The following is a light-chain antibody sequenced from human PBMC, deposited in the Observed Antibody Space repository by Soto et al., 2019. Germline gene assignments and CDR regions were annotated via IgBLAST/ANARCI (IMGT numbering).Light chain of an antibody. J-gene: IGKJ1*01. Sequence: DIQMTQSPSSLSASVEYRVMITCRSSQSISNHLNWYQQKPGKAPKLLIFAASSLQSGVPSRFSGSRSGPDFTLTISSLQHEDFATYYCQQSYSSPPTFGQGTKVDIK. V-gene: IGKV1-39*01. CDR3: QQSYSSPPT. CDR2: AAS. CDR1: QSISNH.